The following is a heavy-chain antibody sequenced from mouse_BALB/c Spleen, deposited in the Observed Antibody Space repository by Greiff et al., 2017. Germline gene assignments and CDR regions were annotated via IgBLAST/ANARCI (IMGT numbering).Heavy chain of an antibody. CDR3: ARPFFYGNYTDWYFDV. J-gene: IGHJ1*01. D-gene: IGHD2-1*01. CDR1: GFTFSSYT. CDR2: ISNGGGST. Sequence: EVKVEESGGGLVQPGGSLKLSCAASGFTFSSYTMSWVRQTPEKRLEWVAYISNGGGSTYYPDTVKGRFTISRDNAKNTLYLQMSSLKSEDTAMYYCARPFFYGNYTDWYFDVWGAGTTVTVSS. V-gene: IGHV5-12-2*01.